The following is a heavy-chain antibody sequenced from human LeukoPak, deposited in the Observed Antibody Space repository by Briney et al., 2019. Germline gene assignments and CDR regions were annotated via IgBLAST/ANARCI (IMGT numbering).Heavy chain of an antibody. V-gene: IGHV3-23*01. CDR1: GFTFSSYA. Sequence: GGSLRLSCAASGFTFSSYAMSWVRQAPGKGLEWVSAISGSGGSTYYADSVKGRFTISRDNSKNTLYLQMNSLRAEDTAVYYCAKDPQGYGDPQGYFDYWGQGTLVTVSS. CDR3: AKDPQGYGDPQGYFDY. CDR2: ISGSGGST. J-gene: IGHJ4*02. D-gene: IGHD4-17*01.